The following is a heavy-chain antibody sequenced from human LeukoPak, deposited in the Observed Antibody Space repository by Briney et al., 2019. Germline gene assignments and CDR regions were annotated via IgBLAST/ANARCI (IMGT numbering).Heavy chain of an antibody. CDR1: GYTFTSYD. Sequence: ASVKVSRKASGYTFTSYDINWVRQATGQGLEWMGWMNPNSGNTGYAQKFQGRVTMTRNTSISTAYMELSSLRSEDTAVYYCAILSDIVVVPAADNWFDPWGQGTLVTVSS. V-gene: IGHV1-8*01. J-gene: IGHJ5*02. D-gene: IGHD2-2*01. CDR3: AILSDIVVVPAADNWFDP. CDR2: MNPNSGNT.